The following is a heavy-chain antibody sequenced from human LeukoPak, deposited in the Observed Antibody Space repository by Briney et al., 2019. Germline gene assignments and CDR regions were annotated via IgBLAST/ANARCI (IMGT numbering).Heavy chain of an antibody. J-gene: IGHJ6*03. CDR1: GGPISSYY. Sequence: SETLSLTCTVSGGPISSYYWSWIRQPPGKGLEWIGYIYYSGSTNYNPSLKSRVTISVDTSKNQFSLKLSSVTAADTAVYYCARGRVPAAMEGYYYYYMDVWGKGTTVTVSS. CDR2: IYYSGST. V-gene: IGHV4-59*01. CDR3: ARGRVPAAMEGYYYYYMDV. D-gene: IGHD2-2*01.